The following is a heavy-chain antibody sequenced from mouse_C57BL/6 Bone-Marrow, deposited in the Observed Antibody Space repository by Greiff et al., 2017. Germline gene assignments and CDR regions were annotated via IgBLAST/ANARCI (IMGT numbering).Heavy chain of an antibody. Sequence: DVHLVESGGGLVQPGGSLKLTCAASGFTFSDYYMYWVRQTPEKRLEWVAYISNGGGSTYYPDTVKGRFTISRDNAKNTLYLQMSRLKSEDTAMYYCARKDYWGQGTSVTVSS. CDR1: GFTFSDYY. J-gene: IGHJ4*01. CDR2: ISNGGGST. V-gene: IGHV5-12*01. CDR3: ARKDY.